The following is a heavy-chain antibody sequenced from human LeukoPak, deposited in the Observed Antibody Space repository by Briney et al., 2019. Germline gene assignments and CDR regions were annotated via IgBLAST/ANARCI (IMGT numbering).Heavy chain of an antibody. J-gene: IGHJ6*03. CDR2: INHSGGT. V-gene: IGHV4-38-2*02. D-gene: IGHD3-16*01. Sequence: SETLSLTCTVSGYSISSGYYWGWIRQPPGKGLEWSGEINHSGGTKYNPSLKSRVTISVDTSKNQFSLKLSSVTAADTAMYYCARVKDPGGYYYYYYMDVWGKGTTVTVSS. CDR3: ARVKDPGGYYYYYYMDV. CDR1: GYSISSGYY.